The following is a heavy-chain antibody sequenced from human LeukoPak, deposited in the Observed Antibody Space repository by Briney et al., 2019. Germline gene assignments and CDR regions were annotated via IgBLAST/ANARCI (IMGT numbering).Heavy chain of an antibody. CDR2: IGSSGSTT. CDR1: GFSFRSHG. V-gene: IGHV3-48*03. Sequence: PGGTLRLSCAASGFSFRSHGMNWVRQAPGKGPEWISYIGSSGSTTYYADSVKGRFTISRDNAKNSLFLQMNSLRAEDTAVYYCARLRSPTDYWGQGTLVTVSS. J-gene: IGHJ4*02. CDR3: ARLRSPTDY. D-gene: IGHD4-17*01.